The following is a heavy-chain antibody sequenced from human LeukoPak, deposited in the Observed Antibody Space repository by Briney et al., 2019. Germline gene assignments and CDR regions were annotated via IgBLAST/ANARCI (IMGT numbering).Heavy chain of an antibody. CDR3: ARNDYGDYGIDY. J-gene: IGHJ4*02. Sequence: GGSLRLSCASSGFTFSTYSMSWVRQAPGKGLEWVSYISRSASSIYYADSVKGRFTTSRDNAKNSLYLQMNSLRAKDTAIYFCARNDYGDYGIDYWGQGTLVTVSS. CDR2: ISRSASSI. CDR1: GFTFSTYS. V-gene: IGHV3-21*01. D-gene: IGHD4-17*01.